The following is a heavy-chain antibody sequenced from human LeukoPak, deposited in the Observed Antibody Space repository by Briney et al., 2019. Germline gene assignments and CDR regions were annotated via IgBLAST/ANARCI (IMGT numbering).Heavy chain of an antibody. V-gene: IGHV4-61*09. CDR2: IHTSGST. D-gene: IGHD2-15*01. CDR1: GGSISSGSYC. J-gene: IGHJ3*02. Sequence: PSETLSLTCTVSGGSISSGSYCWSWIRQPAGKGLEWIGHIHTSGSTNYNPSLKSRVTISVDTSKNQFSLKLSSVTAADTAVYYCAAYCSGGSCSGHYAFDIWGQGTMVTVSS. CDR3: AAYCSGGSCSGHYAFDI.